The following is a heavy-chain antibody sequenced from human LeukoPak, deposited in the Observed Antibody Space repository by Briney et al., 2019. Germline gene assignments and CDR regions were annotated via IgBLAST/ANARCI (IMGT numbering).Heavy chain of an antibody. Sequence: SAKVSCKASGGTFSSYTISWVRQAPGQGLEWMGRIIPILGIANYAQKFQGRVTITADKSTSTAYMELSSLRSEDTAVYYCARDRGDGYNYSPFDYWGQGTLVTVSS. V-gene: IGHV1-69*04. CDR3: ARDRGDGYNYSPFDY. CDR2: IIPILGIA. J-gene: IGHJ4*02. CDR1: GGTFSSYT. D-gene: IGHD5-24*01.